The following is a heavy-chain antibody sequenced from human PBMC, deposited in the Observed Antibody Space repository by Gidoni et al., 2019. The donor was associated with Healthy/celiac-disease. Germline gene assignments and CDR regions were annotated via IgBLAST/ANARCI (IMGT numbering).Heavy chain of an antibody. CDR3: AKDAGYSGYDWALDLDY. J-gene: IGHJ4*02. Sequence: EVQLVESGGGLVQPGRSLRLSCAASGFTFDDYAMHWVRQAPGKGLEWVSGISWNSGSIGYADSVKGRFTISRDNVKNSLYLQMNSLRAEDTALYYCAKDAGYSGYDWALDLDYWGQGTLVTVSS. CDR2: ISWNSGSI. D-gene: IGHD5-12*01. CDR1: GFTFDDYA. V-gene: IGHV3-9*01.